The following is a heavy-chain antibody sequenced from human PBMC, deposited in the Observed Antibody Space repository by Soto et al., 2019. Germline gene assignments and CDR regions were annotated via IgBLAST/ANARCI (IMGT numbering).Heavy chain of an antibody. CDR1: GFTFSSYG. Sequence: GGSLRLSCAASGFTFSSYGMHWVRQAPGKGLEWVAVIWYDGSNKYYADSVKGRFTMSGDVAKSSLHLQMNSLKTDDTALYYCVRDTSSGGADVWGQGTTVTVSS. CDR2: IWYDGSNK. D-gene: IGHD6-6*01. V-gene: IGHV3-33*03. J-gene: IGHJ6*02. CDR3: VRDTSSGGADV.